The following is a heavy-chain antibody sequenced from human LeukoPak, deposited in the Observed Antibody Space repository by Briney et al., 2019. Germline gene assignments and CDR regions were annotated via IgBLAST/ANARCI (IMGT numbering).Heavy chain of an antibody. CDR2: INPNSGGT. Sequence: GASVKVSCKASGYTFTSYDINWVRQAPGQGLEWMGWINPNSGGTNYAQKFQGWVTMTRDTSISTAYMELSRLRSDDTAVYYCARGKLVTKDAFDIWGQGTMVTVSS. V-gene: IGHV1-2*04. J-gene: IGHJ3*02. D-gene: IGHD6-13*01. CDR3: ARGKLVTKDAFDI. CDR1: GYTFTSYD.